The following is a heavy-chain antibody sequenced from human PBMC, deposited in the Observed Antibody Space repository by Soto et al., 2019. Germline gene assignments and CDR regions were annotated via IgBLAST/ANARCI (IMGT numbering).Heavy chain of an antibody. J-gene: IGHJ4*02. CDR2: ISATGGGT. Sequence: PWWSLRLSCSASGFKFSNYAMSWFRQAPGKGLEWVSLISATGGGTYYADSVKGRFTISRDNSHNTLYLQVHSLTAEDTAVYYCAKDRRAGGNSAFYFDFWGQGAQVTVSS. V-gene: IGHV3-23*01. D-gene: IGHD3-16*01. CDR3: AKDRRAGGNSAFYFDF. CDR1: GFKFSNYA.